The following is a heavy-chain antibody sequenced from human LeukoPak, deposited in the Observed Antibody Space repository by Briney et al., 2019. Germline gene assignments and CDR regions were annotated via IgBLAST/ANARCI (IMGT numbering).Heavy chain of an antibody. V-gene: IGHV3-23*01. D-gene: IGHD1-26*01. CDR3: ARGGSYLTV. Sequence: GGSLRLSCLTSGFTFSTNAMSWVRQAPGKGLEWISGISGSGASTYYADSVTGRFTISRDNSRNTLYLQMNSLRAEDAAVYYCARGGSYLTVWGQGTLVTVSS. CDR1: GFTFSTNA. J-gene: IGHJ4*02. CDR2: ISGSGAST.